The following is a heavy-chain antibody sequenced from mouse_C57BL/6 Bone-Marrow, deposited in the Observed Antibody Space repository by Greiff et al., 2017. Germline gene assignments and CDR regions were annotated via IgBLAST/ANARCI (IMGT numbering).Heavy chain of an antibody. V-gene: IGHV1-26*01. CDR1: GYTFTDYY. CDR2: IHPNNGGT. J-gene: IGHJ2*01. D-gene: IGHD1-1*01. Sequence: VQLQQSGPELVKPGASVKISCKASGYTFTDYYMNWVKQSHGKSLEWIGDIHPNNGGTSYNQKFKGKATLTVDKSSSTAYMELRILTSEDSAVYYCARTTTVVAHFDYWGQGTTLTVSS. CDR3: ARTTTVVAHFDY.